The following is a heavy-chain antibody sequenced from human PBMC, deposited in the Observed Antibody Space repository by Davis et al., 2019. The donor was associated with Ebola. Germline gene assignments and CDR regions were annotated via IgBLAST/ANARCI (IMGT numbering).Heavy chain of an antibody. Sequence: HTGGSLRLSCAASRVTSTTNWIHWVRQAPGKGLVWVSRINPDGTKTGYADSVRGRFTISRDIAKNTLFLQMNSLTADDSAVDYCTRDFDWYDGSWGQGTLVTVSS. D-gene: IGHD3-9*01. J-gene: IGHJ5*02. CDR2: INPDGTKT. CDR1: RVTSTTNW. V-gene: IGHV3-74*01. CDR3: TRDFDWYDGS.